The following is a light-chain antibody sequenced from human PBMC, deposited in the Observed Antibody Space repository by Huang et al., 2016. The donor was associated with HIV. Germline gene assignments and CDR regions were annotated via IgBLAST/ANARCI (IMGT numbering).Light chain of an antibody. J-gene: IGKJ4*01. Sequence: DIVMTQSPDSLAVSLGERATIRCKSGRSILYSPHNRNYLAWYQVKPGQPPRLLIYWASTRAAGVPDRFTGSGSGTDFSLTITNLQAEDVAVYYCQQYYNTPPLTFGGGTKVTIK. V-gene: IGKV4-1*01. CDR1: RSILYSPHNRNY. CDR3: QQYYNTPPLT. CDR2: WAS.